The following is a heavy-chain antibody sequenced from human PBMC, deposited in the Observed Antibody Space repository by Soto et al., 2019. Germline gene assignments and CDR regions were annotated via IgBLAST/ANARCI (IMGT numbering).Heavy chain of an antibody. Sequence: QVQLVESGGGVVQPGRSLRLSCAASGFTFNNHGMQWVRQAPGKGLEWVALIYYDGSNRDYTDFVKGRFTISRDNSKNTLSLQMNSLGAEDTAVYYCARDRGIGSYSGLDVWGQGTTVTVSS. V-gene: IGHV3-30*19. D-gene: IGHD1-26*01. J-gene: IGHJ6*02. CDR2: IYYDGSNR. CDR3: ARDRGIGSYSGLDV. CDR1: GFTFNNHG.